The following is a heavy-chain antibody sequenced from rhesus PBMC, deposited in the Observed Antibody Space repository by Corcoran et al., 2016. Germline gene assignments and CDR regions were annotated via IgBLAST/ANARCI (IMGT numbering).Heavy chain of an antibody. J-gene: IGHJ6*01. CDR1: GFTFSSYG. CDR2: ISNGGSNT. V-gene: IGHV3S5*01. D-gene: IGHD1-38*01. Sequence: EVQLVESGGGLVQPGGSLRLSCAASGFTFSSYGMSWVRQAPGKGLEWVSYISNGGSNTHYAASVKGRFTISRDNSKNTLSLQMNSLRAEDTAVYYCAKGPSWNPYGLDSWGQGVVVTVSS. CDR3: AKGPSWNPYGLDS.